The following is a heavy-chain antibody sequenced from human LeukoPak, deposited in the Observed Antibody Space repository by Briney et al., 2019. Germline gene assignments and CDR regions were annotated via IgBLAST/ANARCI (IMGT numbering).Heavy chain of an antibody. CDR1: GFIFSDYN. Sequence: GGSLKLSCAASGFIFSDYNMNWVRQAPGKGLEWVSYISSSSSTIYYADSVKGRFTISRDNAKNSLYLQMNSLRAEDTAVYYCARGGSGYDFQPDYWGQGTLVTVSS. CDR3: ARGGSGYDFQPDY. V-gene: IGHV3-48*01. J-gene: IGHJ4*02. D-gene: IGHD5-12*01. CDR2: ISSSSSTI.